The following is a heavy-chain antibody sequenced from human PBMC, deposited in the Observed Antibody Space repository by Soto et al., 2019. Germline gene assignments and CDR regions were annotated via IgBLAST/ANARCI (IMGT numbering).Heavy chain of an antibody. D-gene: IGHD6-19*01. CDR1: NGAMNSGTSY. CDR2: IYYNGNT. Sequence: SETLSLTCTVSNGAMNSGTSYWDWIRQPPGKGLEWIGNIYYNGNTLYNPSLGSRVRISLDTSKNQFSLTLRSVTAADSAVYYCARTADNWFAPWGQGTLVTVPS. V-gene: IGHV4-39*01. J-gene: IGHJ5*02. CDR3: ARTADNWFAP.